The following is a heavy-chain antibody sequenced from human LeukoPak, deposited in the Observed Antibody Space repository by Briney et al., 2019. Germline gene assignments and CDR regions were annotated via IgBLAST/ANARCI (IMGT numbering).Heavy chain of an antibody. V-gene: IGHV1-69*04. CDR3: ARDPGYRLGHFDY. Sequence: ASVKVSCKASGGTFSSYAISWVRQAPGQGLEWMGRIIPILGIANYAQKFQGRVTITADKSTSTAYMELSSLRSEDTAVYYCARDPGYRLGHFDYWGQGTLVTVSS. D-gene: IGHD2-2*01. CDR2: IIPILGIA. CDR1: GGTFSSYA. J-gene: IGHJ4*02.